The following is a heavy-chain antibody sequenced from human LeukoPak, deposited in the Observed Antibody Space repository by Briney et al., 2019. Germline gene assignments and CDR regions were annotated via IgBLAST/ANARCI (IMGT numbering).Heavy chain of an antibody. J-gene: IGHJ5*01. V-gene: IGHV3-48*03. D-gene: IGHD6-6*01. CDR2: ISSSGSAT. CDR3: ARDPYSSSFFDC. Sequence: GGSLRLSCVASGFTFTTYEMTWVRQAPGKGLEWVSHISSSGSATYYADSVKGRFTISRDNARKSLYLQMSSLRAEDTALYYCARDPYSSSFFDCWGQGTLVTASS. CDR1: GFTFTTYE.